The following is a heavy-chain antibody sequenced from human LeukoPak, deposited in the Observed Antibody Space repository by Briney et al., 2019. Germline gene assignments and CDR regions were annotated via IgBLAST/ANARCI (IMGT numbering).Heavy chain of an antibody. CDR1: GGTFSSYA. V-gene: IGHV1-69*04. J-gene: IGHJ4*02. CDR2: IIPILGIA. Sequence: ASVKVACKASGGTFSSYAISWVRQAPGQGLEWMGRIIPILGIANYAQKFQGRVTITADKSTSTAYMELSSLRSEDTAVYYCARSTGSYYDYWGQGTLVTVSS. D-gene: IGHD1-26*01. CDR3: ARSTGSYYDY.